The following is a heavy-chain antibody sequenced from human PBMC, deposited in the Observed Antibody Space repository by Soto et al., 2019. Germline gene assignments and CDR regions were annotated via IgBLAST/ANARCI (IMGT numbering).Heavy chain of an antibody. V-gene: IGHV3-23*01. CDR3: AKVVGASGKPYFDD. CDR1: GFRFSSYG. Sequence: GGSLRLSCAASGFRFSSYGISWVRQAPGKGLEWVSGLRGSGRSTYYADSVQGRFTISRDSSKNTVDLQMNSLRADDTAVYYCAKVVGASGKPYFDDWGQGTLVTVSS. CDR2: LRGSGRST. J-gene: IGHJ4*02. D-gene: IGHD1-26*01.